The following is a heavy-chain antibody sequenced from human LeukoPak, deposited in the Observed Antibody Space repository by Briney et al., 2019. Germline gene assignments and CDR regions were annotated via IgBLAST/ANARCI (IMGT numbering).Heavy chain of an antibody. CDR1: GGSISSYY. J-gene: IGHJ4*02. V-gene: IGHV4-59*01. D-gene: IGHD2-15*01. CDR2: IYYSGST. CDR3: ARTVVVAASRSEGYFDY. Sequence: SETLSLTCTVSGGSISSYYWSWIRQPPGKGLEWIGYIYYSGSTNYNPSLKSRVTISVDTSKNQSSLKLSSVTAADTAVYYCARTVVVAASRSEGYFDYWGQGTLVTVSP.